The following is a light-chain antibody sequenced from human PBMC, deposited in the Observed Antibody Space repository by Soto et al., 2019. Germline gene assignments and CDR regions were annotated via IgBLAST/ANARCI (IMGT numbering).Light chain of an antibody. V-gene: IGLV2-14*01. Sequence: QSALTQPASVSGSPGQSITISCTGTSSDVGGYNYVSWYQQHPGKAPQLIIYEVSNRPSGVSNRFSGSKSGNTASLTISGIQAEDEADYYCSSYTSSSPLVFGGGTKLTVL. J-gene: IGLJ3*02. CDR2: EVS. CDR3: SSYTSSSPLV. CDR1: SSDVGGYNY.